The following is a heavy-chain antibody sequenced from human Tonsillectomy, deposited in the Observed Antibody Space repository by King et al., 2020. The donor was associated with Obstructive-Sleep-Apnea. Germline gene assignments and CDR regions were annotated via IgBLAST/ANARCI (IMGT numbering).Heavy chain of an antibody. J-gene: IGHJ4*02. V-gene: IGHV2-26*01. CDR3: ARTTVGPMVY. D-gene: IGHD1-26*01. CDR1: GFSVSNARMC. Sequence: TLKESGPVLVKPTETLTLTCTVSGFSVSNARMCVSWIRQPPGTALELLAHIFLNDEKSYRTSLKSRLTLSQDTSKSQVVLTMTNMDPVDTATYYCARTTVGPMVYWGQGTLVTVSS. CDR2: IFLNDEK.